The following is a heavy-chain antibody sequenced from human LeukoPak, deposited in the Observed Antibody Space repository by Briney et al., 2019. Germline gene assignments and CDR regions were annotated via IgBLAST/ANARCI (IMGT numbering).Heavy chain of an antibody. CDR2: IYYSGST. CDR1: GGSISSSSYY. V-gene: IGHV4-39*01. D-gene: IGHD5-24*01. Sequence: PSETLSLTCTVSGGSISSSSYYWGWIRQPPGKGLEWIGSIYYSGSTYYNPSLKSRVTISVDTSKNQFSLNLSSVTAADTAVYYCARGFEEMATTFDYWGQGTLVTVSS. J-gene: IGHJ4*02. CDR3: ARGFEEMATTFDY.